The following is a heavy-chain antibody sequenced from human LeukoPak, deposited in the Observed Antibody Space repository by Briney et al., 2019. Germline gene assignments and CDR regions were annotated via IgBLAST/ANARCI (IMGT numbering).Heavy chain of an antibody. J-gene: IGHJ6*03. CDR3: AREGYCSSTSCYTDYYYYYNMDV. CDR1: GGSISSGSYY. V-gene: IGHV4-61*02. CDR2: IYTSGST. D-gene: IGHD2-2*02. Sequence: PSETLSLTCTVSGGSISSGSYYWSWIRQPAGKGLEWIGRIYTSGSTNYNPSLKSRVTISVDTSKNQFSLKLSSVTAADTAVYYCAREGYCSSTSCYTDYYYYYNMDVWGKGTTVTVSS.